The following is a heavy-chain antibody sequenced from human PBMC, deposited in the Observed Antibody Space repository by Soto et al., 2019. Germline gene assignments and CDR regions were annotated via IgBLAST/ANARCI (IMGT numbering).Heavy chain of an antibody. J-gene: IGHJ4*02. V-gene: IGHV4-39*01. CDR1: GGSISSSSYY. Sequence: SETLSLTCTVSGGSISSSSYYWGWIRQPPGKGLEWIGSIYYSGSTYYNPSLKSRVTISVDTSKNQFSLKLSSVTAADTAVYNCASRYYDSSGYLYYFDYWGQGTLVTVSS. CDR3: ASRYYDSSGYLYYFDY. CDR2: IYYSGST. D-gene: IGHD3-22*01.